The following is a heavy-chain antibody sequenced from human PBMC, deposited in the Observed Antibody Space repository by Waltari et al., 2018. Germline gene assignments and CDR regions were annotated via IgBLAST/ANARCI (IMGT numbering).Heavy chain of an antibody. Sequence: QVQLVQSGAEVKMHGASVKVSCKAAVYTFSAMHLPWVRQAPGQGLQWMGRIITNSGGTDYAQEFQGRVTMTRDTSISTVYMELSSVRSDDTAVYYCVRENWYYDYWGQGTQVTVSS. J-gene: IGHJ4*02. D-gene: IGHD1-1*01. CDR3: VRENWYYDY. CDR1: VYTFSAMH. V-gene: IGHV1-2*06. CDR2: IITNSGGT.